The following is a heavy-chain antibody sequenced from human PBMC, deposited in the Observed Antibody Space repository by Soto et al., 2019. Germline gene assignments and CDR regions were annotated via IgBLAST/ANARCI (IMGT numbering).Heavy chain of an antibody. CDR3: ARDQRSMDV. Sequence: QVQLQESGPGLVKPSQTRSLTRTVSGGSISRGGYYWRWIRQHPGKGLQWIGYIYYSASTYSNSSLKSRVTRSVDTSKNQFSLMLSCVTAADTSAYYCARDQRSMDVWGEGTTVTVSS. CDR2: IYYSAST. V-gene: IGHV4-31*03. CDR1: GGSISRGGYY. J-gene: IGHJ6*04. D-gene: IGHD6-25*01.